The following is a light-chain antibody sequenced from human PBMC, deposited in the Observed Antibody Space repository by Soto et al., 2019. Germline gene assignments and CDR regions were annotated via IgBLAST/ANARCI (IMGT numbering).Light chain of an antibody. Sequence: EIVMTQSPATLSLSPGERATLSCRASQSVSSNLAWYQQKPGQAPRHLIYGASTRATGIPARFSGSGSGAKFTLTISSLQSEDFAVYYCQQYNNWPPRTFGQGTKLEIK. CDR3: QQYNNWPPRT. CDR2: GAS. J-gene: IGKJ2*01. CDR1: QSVSSN. V-gene: IGKV3-15*01.